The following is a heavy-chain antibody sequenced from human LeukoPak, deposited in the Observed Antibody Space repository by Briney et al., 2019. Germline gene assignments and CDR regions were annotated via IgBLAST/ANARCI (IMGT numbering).Heavy chain of an antibody. CDR2: INPNSGGT. Sequence: ASVKVSCTASGYTFTGYYMHWVRHAPGQGLEWMGWINPNSGGTNYAQKFHGRVTITTDTSISTAYMEPSRLRSDDTAVYYCARDYRKGYCSGGNCYTPVAFDIWGQGTMVTVSS. D-gene: IGHD2-15*01. J-gene: IGHJ3*02. CDR3: ARDYRKGYCSGGNCYTPVAFDI. V-gene: IGHV1-2*02. CDR1: GYTFTGYY.